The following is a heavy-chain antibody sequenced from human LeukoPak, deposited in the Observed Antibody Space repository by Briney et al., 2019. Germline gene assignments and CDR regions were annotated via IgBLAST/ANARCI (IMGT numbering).Heavy chain of an antibody. CDR1: GFTFSSYA. CDR2: ISGSGGST. J-gene: IGHJ3*02. CDR3: AKDLSVERLRPYEGDAFDI. D-gene: IGHD5/OR15-5a*01. Sequence: TGGSLRLSCSASGFTFSSYAMSWVRQAPGKGLEWVSAISGSGGSTYYADSVKGRFTISRDNSKNTLYLQMNSLRAEDTAVYYCAKDLSVERLRPYEGDAFDIWGQGTMVTVSS. V-gene: IGHV3-23*01.